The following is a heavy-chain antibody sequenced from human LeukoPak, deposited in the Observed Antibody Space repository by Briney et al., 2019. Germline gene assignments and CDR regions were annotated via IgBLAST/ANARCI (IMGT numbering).Heavy chain of an antibody. Sequence: PGGSLRLSCAASGFTFSSYSMNWVRQAPGKGLEWVSSISSSSSYIYYADSVKGRFTISRDNAKNSLYLQMNSLRAEDTAVYYRARGDYGGNSNPFDYWGQGTLVTVSS. D-gene: IGHD4-17*01. CDR1: GFTFSSYS. V-gene: IGHV3-21*01. CDR3: ARGDYGGNSNPFDY. CDR2: ISSSSSYI. J-gene: IGHJ4*02.